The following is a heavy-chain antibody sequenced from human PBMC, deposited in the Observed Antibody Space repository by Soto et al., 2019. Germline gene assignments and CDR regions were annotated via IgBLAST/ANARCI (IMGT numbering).Heavy chain of an antibody. Sequence: GASGKVSCKASGCTVTSYGISWVRQAPGQGLEWMGWISAYNGNTNYAQKFQGRVTFTRDTSASTAYMELSSLRSEDTAVYYCARDLMVRAVTVPGYWGQGTLVTVSS. V-gene: IGHV1-18*01. CDR2: ISAYNGNT. J-gene: IGHJ4*02. CDR3: ARDLMVRAVTVPGY. D-gene: IGHD3-10*01. CDR1: GCTVTSYG.